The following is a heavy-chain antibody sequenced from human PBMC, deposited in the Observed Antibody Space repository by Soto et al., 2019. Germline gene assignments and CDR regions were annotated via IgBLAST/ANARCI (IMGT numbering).Heavy chain of an antibody. CDR1: NGSISAYY. D-gene: IGHD3-10*01. J-gene: IGHJ6*02. CDR2: MYNTGST. CDR3: ARVSGIYYYGMDV. Sequence: PSETLSLTCTVSNGSISAYYWSWIRQSPGKGLEWIGYMYNTGSTVYNPSFKSRVTISVDTSKNQFSLKLSSVTAADTAVYYCARVSGIYYYGMDVWGQGTTVTVSS. V-gene: IGHV4-59*12.